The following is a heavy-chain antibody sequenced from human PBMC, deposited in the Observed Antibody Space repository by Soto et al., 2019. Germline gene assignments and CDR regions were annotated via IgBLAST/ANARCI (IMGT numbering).Heavy chain of an antibody. V-gene: IGHV3-30-3*01. CDR1: GFTFSSYA. D-gene: IGHD6-19*01. Sequence: LRLSCAASGFTFSSYAMHWVRQAPGKGLEWVAVISYDGSNKYYADSVEGRFTISRDNSKNTLYLQMNSLRAEDTAVYYCARDENPHRGIAVAAVIDYWGQGTLVTVSS. CDR3: ARDENPHRGIAVAAVIDY. CDR2: ISYDGSNK. J-gene: IGHJ4*02.